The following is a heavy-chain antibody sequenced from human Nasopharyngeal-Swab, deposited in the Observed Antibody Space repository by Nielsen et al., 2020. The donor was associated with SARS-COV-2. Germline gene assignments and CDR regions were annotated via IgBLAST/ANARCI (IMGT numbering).Heavy chain of an antibody. D-gene: IGHD2-2*01. V-gene: IGHV3-21*01. Sequence: VRQAPGKGLAWVSSISSSSSYIYYADSVKGRFTISRDNAKNSLYLQMNSLRAEDTAVYYCARDNHCSSTSCYLWFSAYYYYMDVWGKGTTVTVSS. J-gene: IGHJ6*03. CDR3: ARDNHCSSTSCYLWFSAYYYYMDV. CDR2: ISSSSSYI.